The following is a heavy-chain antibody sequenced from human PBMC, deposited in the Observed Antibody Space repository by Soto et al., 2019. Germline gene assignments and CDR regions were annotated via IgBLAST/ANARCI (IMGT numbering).Heavy chain of an antibody. J-gene: IGHJ4*02. D-gene: IGHD3-9*01. CDR3: ARDKRGYYDILTGYYMAY. CDR2: IPYDGSNK. CDR1: GFTFSSYA. Sequence: GGSLRLSCAASGFTFSSYAMHWVRQAPGKGLEWVAVIPYDGSNKYYADSVKGRFTISRDNSKNTLYLQMNSLRAEDTAVYYCARDKRGYYDILTGYYMAYWGQGTLVTVSS. V-gene: IGHV3-30-3*01.